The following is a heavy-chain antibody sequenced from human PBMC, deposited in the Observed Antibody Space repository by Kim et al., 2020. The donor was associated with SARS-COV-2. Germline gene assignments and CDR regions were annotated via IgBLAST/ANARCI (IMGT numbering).Heavy chain of an antibody. V-gene: IGHV3-11*06. J-gene: IGHJ6*02. D-gene: IGHD1-1*01. Sequence: VKGRFTITRENAKNSLYLQMNSLRAEDTAVYYCARGFPERGGYYYYGMDVWGQGTTVTVSS. CDR3: ARGFPERGGYYYYGMDV.